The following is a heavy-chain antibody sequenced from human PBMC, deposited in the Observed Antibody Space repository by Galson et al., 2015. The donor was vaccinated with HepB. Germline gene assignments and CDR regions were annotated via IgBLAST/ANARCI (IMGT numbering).Heavy chain of an antibody. CDR1: GGTFSSYA. D-gene: IGHD6-13*01. CDR3: ARGGIRQQLIRNYYYMDV. V-gene: IGHV1-69*13. Sequence: SVKVSCKASGGTFSSYAISWVRQAPGQGLEWMGGIIPIFGTANYAQKFQGRVSITADESTSTAYMELSSLRSEDTAVYYCARGGIRQQLIRNYYYMDVWGKGTTVTVSS. CDR2: IIPIFGTA. J-gene: IGHJ6*03.